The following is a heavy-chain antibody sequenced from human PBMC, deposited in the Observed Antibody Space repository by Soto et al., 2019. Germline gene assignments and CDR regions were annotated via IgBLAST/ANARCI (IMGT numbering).Heavy chain of an antibody. CDR2: IDNSGNT. CDR3: ARELSGYSYGPSEVY. D-gene: IGHD6-25*01. Sequence: SETLSLTCTVSGGSINSGDYYWNWIRQPPGKGLEWIGYIDNSGNTYYNPSLKSRLSILVDTSENQCSLTLTSVTAADPAVYACARELSGYSYGPSEVYWGQGTPVTVS. V-gene: IGHV4-30-4*01. J-gene: IGHJ4*02. CDR1: GGSINSGDYY.